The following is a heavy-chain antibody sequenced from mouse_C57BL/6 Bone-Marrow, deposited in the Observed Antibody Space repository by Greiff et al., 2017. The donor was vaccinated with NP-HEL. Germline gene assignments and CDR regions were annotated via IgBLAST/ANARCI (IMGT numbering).Heavy chain of an antibody. V-gene: IGHV1-63*01. CDR3: ARNPGGSSSYYFDY. CDR2: IYPGGGYT. D-gene: IGHD1-1*01. CDR1: GYTFTNYW. Sequence: VQLVESGAELVRPGTSVKMSCKASGYTFTNYWIGWAKQRPGHGLEWIGDIYPGGGYTNYNEKFKGKATLTADKSSSTAYMQFSSLTSEDSAIYYCARNPGGSSSYYFDYWGQGTTLTVSS. J-gene: IGHJ2*01.